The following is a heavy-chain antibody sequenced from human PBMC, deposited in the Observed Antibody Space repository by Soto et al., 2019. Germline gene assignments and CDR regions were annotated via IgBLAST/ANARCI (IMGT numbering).Heavy chain of an antibody. V-gene: IGHV1-69*13. Sequence: VKVSCKASGGTFSSYAISWVRQAPGQGLEWMGGIIPIFGTTIYSQKFQGRVTISADEATITGYLELSSLRFEDTAVYFCVGGFRGYDHWGQGTQVTVSS. CDR3: VGGFRGYDH. CDR1: GGTFSSYA. J-gene: IGHJ4*02. D-gene: IGHD3-10*01. CDR2: IIPIFGTT.